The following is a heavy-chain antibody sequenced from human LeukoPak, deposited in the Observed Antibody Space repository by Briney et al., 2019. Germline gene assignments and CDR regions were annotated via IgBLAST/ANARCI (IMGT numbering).Heavy chain of an antibody. D-gene: IGHD3-22*01. CDR2: IHPSGML. V-gene: IGHV4-31*03. CDR3: SRGLDSRKLGY. J-gene: IGHJ4*02. CDR1: GASFSSGDQY. Sequence: PSQTLSLTCTVSGASFSSGDQYWNWIRQSPGKGLEWIGSIHPSGMLYNNPSLESRVTISIDTSKNQFSLNLNSVTAADTAVYFCSRGLDSRKLGYWGQGTLVTVSP.